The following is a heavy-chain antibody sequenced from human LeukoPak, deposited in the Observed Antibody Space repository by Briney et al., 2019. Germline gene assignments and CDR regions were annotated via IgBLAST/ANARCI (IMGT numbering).Heavy chain of an antibody. CDR1: GGSISSGSYY. V-gene: IGHV4-61*02. CDR2: IYTSGST. D-gene: IGHD2-15*01. CDR3: ARSVVGAYYYYYMDV. J-gene: IGHJ6*03. Sequence: PSETLSLTCTVSGGSISSGSYYWSWIRQPAGKELEWIGRIYTSGSTNYNPSLKSRVTISVDTSKNQFSLKLSSVTAADTAVYYCARSVVGAYYYYYMDVWGKGTTVTISS.